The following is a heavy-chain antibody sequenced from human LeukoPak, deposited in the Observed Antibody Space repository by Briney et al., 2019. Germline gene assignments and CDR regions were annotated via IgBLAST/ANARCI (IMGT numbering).Heavy chain of an antibody. CDR1: GGTFSSYA. J-gene: IGHJ4*02. CDR3: AMRATRFQYFDY. CDR2: IIPILGIA. V-gene: IGHV1-69*04. Sequence: SVKVSCKASGGTFSSYAISWVRQAPGQGLEWMGRIIPILGIANYAQKFQGRVTITADKSTSTAYMELSSLRSEDTAMYYCAMRATRFQYFDYWGQGTLVTVSS. D-gene: IGHD1-26*01.